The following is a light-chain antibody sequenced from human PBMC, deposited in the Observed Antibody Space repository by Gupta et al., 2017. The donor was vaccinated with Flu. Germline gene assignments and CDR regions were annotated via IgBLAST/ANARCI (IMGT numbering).Light chain of an antibody. CDR2: EDN. J-gene: IGLJ2*01. Sequence: FMLTHPHSVSESPGKTVTISCTRSIGNIGSNYVQWYQQRPGSSPTTMIYEDNERLSGVPDRFSGSIDISSNSASLTISGLKTEDEADYYCQSYDTGIHVVFGGGTRLTVL. V-gene: IGLV6-57*01. CDR3: QSYDTGIHVV. CDR1: IGNIGSNY.